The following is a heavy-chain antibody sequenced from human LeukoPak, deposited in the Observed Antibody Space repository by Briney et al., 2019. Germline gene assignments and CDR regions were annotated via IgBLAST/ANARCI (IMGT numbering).Heavy chain of an antibody. CDR3: ARVVQSTDSSGFYLPEYFQH. CDR1: GGSISSGSYY. V-gene: IGHV4-61*02. D-gene: IGHD3-22*01. CDR2: IYASGST. J-gene: IGHJ1*01. Sequence: SETLSLTCTVSGGSISSGSYYWSWIRQPAGKGLEWIGRIYASGSTNYNPSLKSRVTISVDTSKNQFSLKLRSVTAADTAVYYCARVVQSTDSSGFYLPEYFQHWGQGTLVTVSS.